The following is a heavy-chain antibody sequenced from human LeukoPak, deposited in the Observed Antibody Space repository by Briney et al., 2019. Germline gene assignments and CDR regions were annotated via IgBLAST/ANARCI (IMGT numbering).Heavy chain of an antibody. J-gene: IGHJ6*03. CDR2: IIPIFGTA. CDR1: GGTFSSYA. V-gene: IGHV1-69*01. CDR3: ARALFFGVVPTSNYYYYYMDV. D-gene: IGHD3-3*01. Sequence: SVKVSCKASGGTFSSYAISWVRQAPGQGLEWMGGIIPIFGTANYAQKFQGRVTITADESTSTAYMELSSLRSEDTAVYYCARALFFGVVPTSNYYYYYMDVWGKGPRSPSP.